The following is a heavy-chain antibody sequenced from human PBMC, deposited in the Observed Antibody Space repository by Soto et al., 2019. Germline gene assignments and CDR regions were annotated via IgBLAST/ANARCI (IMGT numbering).Heavy chain of an antibody. D-gene: IGHD3-10*01. CDR2: IYYSGRA. V-gene: IGHV4-39*01. CDR1: GGSINNSSFY. J-gene: IGHJ4*02. CDR3: ARRTLVRGIIPYYFDS. Sequence: QLQLQESGPGLVKPSETLSLTCTVSGGSINNSSFYWGWVRQPPGKRLEWIGSIYYSGRAYYNPSLKSRLTISVDTSKNQFYVNLSSVTAADTAVYFCARRTLVRGIIPYYFDSWGQGTLVTVSS.